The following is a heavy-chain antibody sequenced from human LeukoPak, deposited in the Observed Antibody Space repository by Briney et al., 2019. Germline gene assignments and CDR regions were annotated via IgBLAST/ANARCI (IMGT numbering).Heavy chain of an antibody. J-gene: IGHJ4*02. V-gene: IGHV3-48*01. CDR3: ARDSTVTSEEYFEY. CDR1: GFTFSSYS. CDR2: ISSSSSTI. Sequence: GGSLRLSCAASGFTFSSYSMDWVRQARGKGLEWVSYISSSSSTIYYADSVKGRFTISRENAQKSRYLQMNSLRAQDTPVYYCARDSTVTSEEYFEYWGQGTPVTLSS. D-gene: IGHD4-17*01.